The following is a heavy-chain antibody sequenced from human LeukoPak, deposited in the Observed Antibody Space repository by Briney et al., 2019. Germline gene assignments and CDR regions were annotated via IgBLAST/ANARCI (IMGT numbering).Heavy chain of an antibody. V-gene: IGHV1-2*02. CDR2: INPNSGGT. J-gene: IGHJ4*02. CDR3: ARDVGVGGARYHYFDY. Sequence: ASVKVSCKASGYTFTGYYMHWVRQAPGQGLEWMGWINPNSGGTNYAQKFQGRVTMIRDSSISTAYMELSRLRSDNTAVYYCARDVGVGGARYHYFDYWGQGTLVTVSS. CDR1: GYTFTGYY. D-gene: IGHD3-10*01.